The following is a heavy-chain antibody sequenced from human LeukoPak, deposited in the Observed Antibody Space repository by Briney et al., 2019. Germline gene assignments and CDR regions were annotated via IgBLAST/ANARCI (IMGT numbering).Heavy chain of an antibody. CDR2: ISSSDSPI. D-gene: IGHD2-2*01. V-gene: IGHV3-11*04. CDR3: ATADCSSTSCYDLDY. Sequence: GGSLRLSCAGSGFTLSDYYLSWIPQAPGRGLEWVSYISSSDSPIKYTCPVKGRFTISRDNAKISLFLQMRSLRADDTAVYYCATADCSSTSCYDLDYWGQGTLVTVSS. J-gene: IGHJ4*02. CDR1: GFTLSDYY.